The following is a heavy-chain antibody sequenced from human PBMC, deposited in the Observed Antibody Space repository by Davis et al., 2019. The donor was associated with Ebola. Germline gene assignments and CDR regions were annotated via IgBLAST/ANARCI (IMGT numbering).Heavy chain of an antibody. CDR1: GGSISSYY. D-gene: IGHD1-26*01. V-gene: IGHV4-34*01. CDR3: ARRVGARSGFDY. J-gene: IGHJ4*02. Sequence: SETLSLTCTVSGGSISSYYWSWIRQPPGKGLEWIGEINHSGSTNYNPSLKRRVTISVDTSKNQFSLKLSSVTAADTAVYYCARRVGARSGFDYWGQGSLVTVSS. CDR2: INHSGST.